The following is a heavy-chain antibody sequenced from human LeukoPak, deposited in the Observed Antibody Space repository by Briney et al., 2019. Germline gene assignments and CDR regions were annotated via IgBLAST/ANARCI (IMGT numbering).Heavy chain of an antibody. D-gene: IGHD3-22*01. CDR1: GYSFTTYW. Sequence: GESLKISCKGSGYSFTTYWIGWVRQMPGKGLEWMGIIYPGDSHTRYSPSFQGQVTISADKSISTAYLQWSSLKASDTAMYYCARSYYYDSSGARGAFDIWGQGTMVTVSS. V-gene: IGHV5-51*01. J-gene: IGHJ3*02. CDR2: IYPGDSHT. CDR3: ARSYYYDSSGARGAFDI.